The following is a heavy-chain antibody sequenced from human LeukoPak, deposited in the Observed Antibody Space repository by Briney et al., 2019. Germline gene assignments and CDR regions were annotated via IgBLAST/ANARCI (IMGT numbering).Heavy chain of an antibody. Sequence: ASVKVSCKASGGTFSSYAIGWVRQAPGQGLEWMGWISAYNGNTNYAQKLQGRVTMTTDTSTSTAYMELRSLRSDDTAVYYCAREIPTQYYDFPRLYDAFDIWGQGTMVTVSS. V-gene: IGHV1-18*01. CDR1: GGTFSSYA. J-gene: IGHJ3*02. CDR3: AREIPTQYYDFPRLYDAFDI. D-gene: IGHD3-3*01. CDR2: ISAYNGNT.